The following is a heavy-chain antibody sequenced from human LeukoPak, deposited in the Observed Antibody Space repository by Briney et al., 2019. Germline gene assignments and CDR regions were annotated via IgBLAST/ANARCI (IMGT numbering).Heavy chain of an antibody. CDR2: INSDGSST. CDR3: ARDAPIVAMVYYYYYYMDV. CDR1: GFTFSSYW. Sequence: QPGGSLRLSCAASGFTFSSYWMHWVRQAPGKGLVWVSRINSDGSSTSYADSVKGRFTISRDNAKNTPYLQMNSLRAEDTAVYYCARDAPIVAMVYYYYYYMDVWGKGTTVTISS. J-gene: IGHJ6*03. D-gene: IGHD5-12*01. V-gene: IGHV3-74*01.